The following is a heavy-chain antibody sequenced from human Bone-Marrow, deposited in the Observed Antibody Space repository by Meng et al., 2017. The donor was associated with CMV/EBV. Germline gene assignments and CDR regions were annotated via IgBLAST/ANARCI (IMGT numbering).Heavy chain of an antibody. Sequence: SVKVSCKASGGTFSSYAISWVRQAPGQGLEWMGGIIPIFGTANYAQKFQGRVTMTRDTSKSTVYMELSSLRSEDTAVYYCAANGGASGDAFDIWGQGTMVTVSS. V-gene: IGHV1-69*05. D-gene: IGHD3-10*01. CDR1: GGTFSSYA. CDR3: AANGGASGDAFDI. J-gene: IGHJ3*02. CDR2: IIPIFGTA.